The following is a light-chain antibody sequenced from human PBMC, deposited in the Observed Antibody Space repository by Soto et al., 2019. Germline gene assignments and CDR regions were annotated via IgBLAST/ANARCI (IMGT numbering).Light chain of an antibody. Sequence: IQLTQSPSSLSASVGDRVTITCRASQGISSYLAWYQQKPGKAPKLLIYAASTLQSGVPSRFSGSGSGTDFTLTISRLEPEDFAVYYCQQYGTSPITFGQGTRLEIK. V-gene: IGKV1-9*01. CDR2: AAS. J-gene: IGKJ5*01. CDR1: QGISSY. CDR3: QQYGTSPIT.